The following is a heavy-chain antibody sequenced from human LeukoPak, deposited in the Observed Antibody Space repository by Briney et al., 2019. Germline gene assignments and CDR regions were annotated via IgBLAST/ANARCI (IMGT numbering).Heavy chain of an antibody. V-gene: IGHV4-38-2*02. CDR2: IYYSGST. CDR3: ARVYGSGYDFRGAFDI. J-gene: IGHJ3*02. Sequence: SETLSLTCTVSGYSISSGYYWGWIRQPPGKGLEWIGCIYYSGSTNYNPSLKSRVTISVDTSKNQFSLKLSSVTAADTAVYYCARVYGSGYDFRGAFDIWGQGTMVTVSS. CDR1: GYSISSGYY. D-gene: IGHD5-12*01.